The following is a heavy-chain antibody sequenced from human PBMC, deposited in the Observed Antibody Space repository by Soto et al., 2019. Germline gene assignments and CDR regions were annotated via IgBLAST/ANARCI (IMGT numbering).Heavy chain of an antibody. D-gene: IGHD2-2*02. CDR3: AREVRGIVVVPAAIRYYFDY. CDR2: IKQDGSEK. J-gene: IGHJ4*02. CDR1: GFTFSSYW. V-gene: IGHV3-7*01. Sequence: GGSLRLSCAASGFTFSSYWMSWVRQAPGKGLEWVANIKQDGSEKYDVDSVKGRFTISRDNAKNSLYLQMNSLRAEDTAVYYCAREVRGIVVVPAAIRYYFDYWGQGTLVTVSS.